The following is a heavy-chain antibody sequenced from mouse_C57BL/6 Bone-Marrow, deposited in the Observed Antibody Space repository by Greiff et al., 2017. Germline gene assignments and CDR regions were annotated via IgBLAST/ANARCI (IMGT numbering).Heavy chain of an antibody. CDR3: ATELRPHYFDY. Sequence: VQLQQSGAELVKPGASVKISCKASGYTFTDYYINWVKQRPGQGLEWIGKLGPGSGSTYYNEKFKGKATLTADKSSSTAYMQLSSLTSEDSAVYFCATELRPHYFDYWGQGTTLTVSS. D-gene: IGHD3-2*02. J-gene: IGHJ2*01. CDR1: GYTFTDYY. V-gene: IGHV1-77*01. CDR2: LGPGSGST.